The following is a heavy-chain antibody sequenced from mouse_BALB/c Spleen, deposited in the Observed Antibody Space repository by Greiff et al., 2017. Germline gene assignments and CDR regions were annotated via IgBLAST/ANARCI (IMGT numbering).Heavy chain of an antibody. D-gene: IGHD2-14*01. V-gene: IGHV14-1*02. CDR2: IDPENGNT. CDR1: GFNIKDYY. Sequence: EVKLVESGAELVRPGALVKLSCKASGFNIKDYYMHWVKQRPEQGLEWIGWIDPENGNTIYDPKFQGKASITADTSSNTAYLQLSSLTSEDTAVYYCARRIGTGYFDYWGQGTTLTVSS. CDR3: ARRIGTGYFDY. J-gene: IGHJ2*01.